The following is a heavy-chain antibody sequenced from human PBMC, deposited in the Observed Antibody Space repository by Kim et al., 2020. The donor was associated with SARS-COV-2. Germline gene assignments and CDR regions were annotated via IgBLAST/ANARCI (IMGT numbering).Heavy chain of an antibody. D-gene: IGHD3-10*01. CDR3: AKDRVRGVIITEFDY. J-gene: IGHJ4*02. Sequence: DSVKGRFTISRDNSKNTLYLQMNSLRAEDTAVYYCAKDRVRGVIITEFDYWGQGTLVTVSS. V-gene: IGHV3-23*01.